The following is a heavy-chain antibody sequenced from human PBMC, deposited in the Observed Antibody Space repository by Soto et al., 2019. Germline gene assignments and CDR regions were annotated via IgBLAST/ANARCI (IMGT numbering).Heavy chain of an antibody. CDR3: ARLGYCSSPSCKNVGAFDF. J-gene: IGHJ3*01. Sequence: SETLSLTCAVSGGSISSYYWSWIRQPPGKGLEWIGYIYYSGSTNYNPSLKSRVTISVDTYKNQFSLKLSSVTAADTAVYYCARLGYCSSPSCKNVGAFDFWGQGTMVTVSS. CDR1: GGSISSYY. V-gene: IGHV4-59*01. CDR2: IYYSGST. D-gene: IGHD2-2*01.